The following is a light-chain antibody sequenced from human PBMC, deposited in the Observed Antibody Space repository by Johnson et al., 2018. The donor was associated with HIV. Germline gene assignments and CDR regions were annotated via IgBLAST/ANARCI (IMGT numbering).Light chain of an antibody. Sequence: QSVLTQPPSVSAAPGQKVTISCSGSSFNIGNNYVSWYQQLPGTAPKLLIYENNKRPSGIPDRFSGSKSGTSATLGITGLQTGDEADYYCGTWDSSLSAYVFGTGTQVTLL. CDR2: ENN. V-gene: IGLV1-51*02. CDR3: GTWDSSLSAYV. CDR1: SFNIGNNY. J-gene: IGLJ1*01.